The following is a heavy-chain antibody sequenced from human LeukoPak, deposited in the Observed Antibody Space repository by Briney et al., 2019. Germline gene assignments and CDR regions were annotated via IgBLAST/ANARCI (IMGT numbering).Heavy chain of an antibody. CDR1: GYTLTELS. CDR3: ATAHKAHLLGKYYFDY. Sequence: SVKVSCKVSGYTLTELSMHWVRQAPGKGLEWMGGFDPEDGETIYAQKFQGRVTMTEDTSTDTAYMELSSLRSEDTAVYYCATAHKAHLLGKYYFDYWGQGTLVTVSS. V-gene: IGHV1-24*01. J-gene: IGHJ4*02. CDR2: FDPEDGET.